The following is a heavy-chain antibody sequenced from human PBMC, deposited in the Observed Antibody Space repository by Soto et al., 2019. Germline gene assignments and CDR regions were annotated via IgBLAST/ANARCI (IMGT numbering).Heavy chain of an antibody. CDR1: GGSISSGGYY. CDR2: IYYSGST. Sequence: SETLSLTCTVSGGSISSGGYYWSWIRQHPGKGLEWIGYIYYSGSTYYNPSLKSRVTISVDTSKNQFSLKLSSVTAADTAVYYCARDRKYSYGPPTDDWFDPWGQGTLVTSPQ. J-gene: IGHJ5*02. V-gene: IGHV4-31*03. CDR3: ARDRKYSYGPPTDDWFDP. D-gene: IGHD5-18*01.